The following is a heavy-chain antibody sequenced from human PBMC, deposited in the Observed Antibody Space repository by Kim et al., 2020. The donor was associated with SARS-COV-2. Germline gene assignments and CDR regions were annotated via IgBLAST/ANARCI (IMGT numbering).Heavy chain of an antibody. CDR1: GFTFDDYA. V-gene: IGHV3-9*01. CDR3: AKDTKGGRGWSRGYYYYYMDV. J-gene: IGHJ6*03. CDR2: ISWNSGSI. Sequence: GGSLRLSCAASGFTFDDYAMHWVRQAPGKGLEWVSGISWNSGSIGYADSVKGRFTISRDNAKNSLYLQMNSLRAEDTALYYCAKDTKGGRGWSRGYYYYYMDVWGKGTTVTVSS. D-gene: IGHD6-19*01.